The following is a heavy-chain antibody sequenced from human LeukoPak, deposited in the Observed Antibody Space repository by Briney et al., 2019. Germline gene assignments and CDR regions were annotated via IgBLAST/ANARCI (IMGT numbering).Heavy chain of an antibody. V-gene: IGHV5-51*01. CDR3: ARSSVEIAAQIDY. Sequence: GESLKISCKGSGYNFTNFWIGWVRQMPGKGLEWMGIIYPGDSDTRYSPSFQGQVTISADKSISTAYLQWSSLKASDTAMYYCARSSVEIAAQIDYWGQGTLVTVSS. CDR2: IYPGDSDT. CDR1: GYNFTNFW. D-gene: IGHD2-15*01. J-gene: IGHJ4*02.